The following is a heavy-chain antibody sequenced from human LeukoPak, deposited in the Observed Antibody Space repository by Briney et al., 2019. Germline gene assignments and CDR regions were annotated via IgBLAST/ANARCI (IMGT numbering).Heavy chain of an antibody. CDR3: AKSAVIGTTGPYFDY. CDR1: GFTFDDYA. V-gene: IGHV3-9*01. J-gene: IGHJ4*02. CDR2: ISWNSGSI. D-gene: IGHD4-11*01. Sequence: GGSLRLSCAASGFTFDDYAMHWVRHAPGKGLEWVSGISWNSGSIGYADSVKGRFTISRDNAKNSLYLQMNSLRAEDTALYYCAKSAVIGTTGPYFDYWGQGTLVTVSS.